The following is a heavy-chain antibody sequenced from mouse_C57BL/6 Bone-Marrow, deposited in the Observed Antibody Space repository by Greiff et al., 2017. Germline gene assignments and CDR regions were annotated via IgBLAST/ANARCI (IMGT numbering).Heavy chain of an antibody. CDR3: NGDAHY. Sequence: EVQLQQSGPELVKPGASVKLSCKSSGYTFTDYNMHWVEQSHGKSLEWIGYINPKNGGTSYNQKFKGKATLTVNKSSSTAYLELRSLTSDDSAVYYCNGDAHYWGQGTTLTVSS. CDR2: INPKNGGT. D-gene: IGHD1-2*01. J-gene: IGHJ2*01. V-gene: IGHV1-22*01. CDR1: GYTFTDYN.